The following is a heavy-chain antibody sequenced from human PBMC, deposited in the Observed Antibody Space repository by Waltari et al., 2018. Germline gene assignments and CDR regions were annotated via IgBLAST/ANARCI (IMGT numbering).Heavy chain of an antibody. V-gene: IGHV4-38-2*02. J-gene: IGHJ4*02. CDR3: VRDDGDCSSCWPYYFDF. CDR1: GYSISSGYY. CDR2: IYHSGNM. D-gene: IGHD6-13*01. Sequence: QVQLQESGPGLVEPSETLSLTCSVSGYSISSGYYWGWIRQAPGKGLEWIGSIYHSGNMYYNPSRKRRVTISMDTSTNQFSLRLSSVTAADTAVYYCVRDDGDCSSCWPYYFDFWGQGTLVTVSS.